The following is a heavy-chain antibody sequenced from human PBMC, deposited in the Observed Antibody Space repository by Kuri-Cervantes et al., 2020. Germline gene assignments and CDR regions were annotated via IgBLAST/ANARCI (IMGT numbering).Heavy chain of an antibody. J-gene: IGHJ4*02. Sequence: LSLTCAASGFTFDDYAMHWVRQAPEKGLEWVSGISWNSGSIGYADSVKGRFTISRDNAKNSLFLQMNSLGAEDTAVYYCARDHPEASLIFDYWGQGALVTVSS. D-gene: IGHD2-8*01. CDR3: ARDHPEASLIFDY. CDR2: ISWNSGSI. V-gene: IGHV3-9*01. CDR1: GFTFDDYA.